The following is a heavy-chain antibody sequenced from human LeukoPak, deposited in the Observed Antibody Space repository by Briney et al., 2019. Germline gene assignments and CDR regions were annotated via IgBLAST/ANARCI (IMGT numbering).Heavy chain of an antibody. V-gene: IGHV4-4*07. CDR2: IYTSGST. CDR3: ARDQNYGDSPYFDY. J-gene: IGHJ4*02. CDR1: GGSISSYY. D-gene: IGHD4-17*01. Sequence: SEILSLTCTVSGGSISSYYWSLIRPPAGKGFEWIGRIYTSGSTNYNPSLKSRVTISVDKSKNQFSLKLSSVTAADTAVYYCARDQNYGDSPYFDYWGQGTLVTVSS.